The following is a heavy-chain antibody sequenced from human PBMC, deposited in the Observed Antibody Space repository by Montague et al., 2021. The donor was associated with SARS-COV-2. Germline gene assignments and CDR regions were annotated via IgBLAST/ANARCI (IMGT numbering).Heavy chain of an antibody. J-gene: IGHJ4*02. D-gene: IGHD2-15*01. CDR3: ANSATLVVPPATPRPGTYYCDH. V-gene: IGHV5-51*03. CDR2: IYPYDSDT. Sequence: QSGSEVKKPGESLKISCKASGYNFPNYWIGWVRQMPGKGLEWMGIIYPYDSDTRYRPSFQGQVTISADKSINTAYLQWSSLKASDTAVYYCANSATLVVPPATPRPGTYYCDHWGQGTLVTVSS. CDR1: GYNFPNYW.